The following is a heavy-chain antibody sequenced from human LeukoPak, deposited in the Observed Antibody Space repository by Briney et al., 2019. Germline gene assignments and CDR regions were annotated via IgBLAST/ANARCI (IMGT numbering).Heavy chain of an antibody. D-gene: IGHD2-21*02. CDR3: ARVAGVDWYYFDF. J-gene: IGHJ4*02. CDR1: GYTFTDYY. V-gene: IGHV1-2*02. CDR2: INLNSGGT. Sequence: GAPVKVSCKASGYTFTDYYMHWVRQAPGQGLDWMGWINLNSGGTNYAQKFQGRVTMTRDTSISAAYRELSRLRSDDTAVYYCARVAGVDWYYFDFWGQGTLVTVSS.